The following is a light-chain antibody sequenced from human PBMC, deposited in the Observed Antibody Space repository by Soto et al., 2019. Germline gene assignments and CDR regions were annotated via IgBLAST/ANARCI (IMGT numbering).Light chain of an antibody. V-gene: IGKV3-20*01. J-gene: IGKJ1*01. Sequence: EIVLTQSPGTLSFSPGERATLSCRASQSVSNSYLAWYQQKPGQAPRLLIYGASSRATGIPARFSGSGSGTDFTLTVSRLEPEDFAVYYCQQYGGSPRTFGQGTKVEIK. CDR1: QSVSNSY. CDR2: GAS. CDR3: QQYGGSPRT.